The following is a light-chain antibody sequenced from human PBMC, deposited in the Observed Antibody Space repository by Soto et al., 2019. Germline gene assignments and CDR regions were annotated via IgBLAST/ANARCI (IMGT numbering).Light chain of an antibody. Sequence: EIVMTQSPATLSGSPGERATLSCRASQSITRNLAWYQQSPGQAPSLLIYGASTRATGIPARFSGSGSGTEFTLTINSLQSEDFAVYYCQQYNNWPMWTFGQGTRWIS. V-gene: IGKV3-15*01. J-gene: IGKJ1*01. CDR1: QSITRN. CDR3: QQYNNWPMWT. CDR2: GAS.